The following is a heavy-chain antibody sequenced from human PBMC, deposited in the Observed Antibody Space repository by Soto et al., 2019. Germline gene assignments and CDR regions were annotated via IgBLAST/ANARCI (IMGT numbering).Heavy chain of an antibody. D-gene: IGHD7-27*01. CDR1: GFSFSNYA. CDR2: VSAGGGTT. CDR3: ATRLPGAGCFDY. Sequence: EVQLLESGGGLVQPGGSLRLSCAASGFSFSNYAMNWVRQAPGKGLEWVSSVSAGGGTTFYADSVNGRFTISRDNSKNTLYLQMNSLSAEDTAVYYCATRLPGAGCFDYWGQGTLVTVSS. V-gene: IGHV3-23*01. J-gene: IGHJ4*02.